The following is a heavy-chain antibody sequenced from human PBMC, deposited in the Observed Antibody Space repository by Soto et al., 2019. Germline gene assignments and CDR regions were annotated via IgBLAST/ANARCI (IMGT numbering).Heavy chain of an antibody. CDR3: ARGNTIFGVVMQPFDS. J-gene: IGHJ5*01. V-gene: IGHV4-31*03. D-gene: IGHD3-3*01. CDR2: IYYSGST. CDR1: GGSISSGGYY. Sequence: QVQLQASGPGLVKPSQTLSLTCTVSGGSISSGGYYWSWIRQHPGKGLEWIGYIYYSGSTYYNPSSKSRVTIPGDTSKNRSTPKLSSVTAAHTAVYYCARGNTIFGVVMQPFDSWGQGTLVTVSS.